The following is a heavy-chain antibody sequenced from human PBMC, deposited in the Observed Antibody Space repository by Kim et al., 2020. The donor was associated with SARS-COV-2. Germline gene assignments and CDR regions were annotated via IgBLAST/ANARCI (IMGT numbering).Heavy chain of an antibody. CDR3: AKQYTYSSGWYIGY. J-gene: IGHJ4*02. V-gene: IGHV3-30*18. CDR1: GFTFSSYG. Sequence: GGSLRLSCAASGFTFSSYGMHWVRQAPGKGLEWVAVISYDGSNKYYADSVKGRFTISRDNSKNTLYLQMNSLRAEDTAVYYCAKQYTYSSGWYIGYWGQGTLVTVSS. D-gene: IGHD6-19*01. CDR2: ISYDGSNK.